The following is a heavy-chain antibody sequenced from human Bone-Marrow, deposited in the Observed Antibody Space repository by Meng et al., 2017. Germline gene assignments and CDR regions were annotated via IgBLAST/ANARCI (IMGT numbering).Heavy chain of an antibody. Sequence: QVSVPKWGAGLLKPSATLSLTCAVYGGSFSGYYWSWIRQPPGKGLEWIGEIYHSGSTNYNPSLKSRVTISVDKSKNQFSLKLSSVTAADTAVYYCARDGTGGSSSFYYWGQGTLVT. CDR2: IYHSGST. D-gene: IGHD6-13*01. J-gene: IGHJ4*02. V-gene: IGHV4-34*01. CDR1: GGSFSGYY. CDR3: ARDGTGGSSSFYY.